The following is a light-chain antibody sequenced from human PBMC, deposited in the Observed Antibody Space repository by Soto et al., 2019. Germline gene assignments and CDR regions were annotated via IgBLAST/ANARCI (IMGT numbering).Light chain of an antibody. V-gene: IGKV3-15*01. CDR2: GAS. Sequence: ELVLTQSPATLSVSPGARATLSCRASQSVSSNLAWYQQKPVQAPRLLIYGASTRATGIPARFSGSGSGTEFTLTISSLQSEDFAVYYCQQYNNWPWTFGQGTKVEIK. CDR1: QSVSSN. J-gene: IGKJ1*01. CDR3: QQYNNWPWT.